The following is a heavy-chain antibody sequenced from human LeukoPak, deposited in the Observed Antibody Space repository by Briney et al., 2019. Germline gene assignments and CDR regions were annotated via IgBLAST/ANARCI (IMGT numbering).Heavy chain of an antibody. CDR2: INPNSGGT. J-gene: IGHJ5*02. CDR3: ARYYNALNWFDP. D-gene: IGHD3-10*01. Sequence: ASVKVSCKASGYTFTGYFMHWVRQAPGQGLEWMGWINPNSGGTNYAQKFQGRVTMTRDTSISTAYMELSRLRSDDTAVYYCARYYNALNWFDPWGQGTLVTVSS. V-gene: IGHV1-2*02. CDR1: GYTFTGYF.